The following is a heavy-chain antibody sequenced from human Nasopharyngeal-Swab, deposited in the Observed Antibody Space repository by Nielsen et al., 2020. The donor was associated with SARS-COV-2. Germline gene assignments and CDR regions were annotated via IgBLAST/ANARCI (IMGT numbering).Heavy chain of an antibody. Sequence: GGSLRLSCTASGFTFSNYAMTWVRQAPGKGLEWVSSIRVSGDTTYYADSMKGRFTISRDSSKNTLYLQMNSLRAEDTALYYCAKVKSGTSYDAFDIWGQGTMVTVSS. D-gene: IGHD1-26*01. V-gene: IGHV3-23*01. CDR2: IRVSGDTT. CDR1: GFTFSNYA. CDR3: AKVKSGTSYDAFDI. J-gene: IGHJ3*02.